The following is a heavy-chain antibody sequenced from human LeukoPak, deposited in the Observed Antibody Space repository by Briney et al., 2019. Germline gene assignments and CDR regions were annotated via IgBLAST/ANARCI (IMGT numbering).Heavy chain of an antibody. J-gene: IGHJ5*02. Sequence: GGSLRLSCAASGFTFSSYAMSWVRQAPGKGLEWVSAISGSGGSTYYADSVKGRFTISRDNSKNTLYLQMNSLRAENTAVYYCAKDQEIAAASNWFDPWGQGTLVTVSS. V-gene: IGHV3-23*01. CDR2: ISGSGGST. CDR3: AKDQEIAAASNWFDP. D-gene: IGHD6-13*01. CDR1: GFTFSSYA.